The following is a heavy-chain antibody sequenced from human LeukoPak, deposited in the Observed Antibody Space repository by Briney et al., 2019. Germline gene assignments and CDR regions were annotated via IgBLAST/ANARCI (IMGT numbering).Heavy chain of an antibody. CDR3: ARAGIWDYSDSSGYHNAAFDI. CDR1: GYTFTTYG. Sequence: GASVKVSCKASGYTFTTYGIDWVRQAPGQGLEWMGWISGNNGNTKYAQKFQDRVTMTTDTSTSTAYMQLRSLRSDDTAVYYCARAGIWDYSDSSGYHNAAFDIWGQGTMVTVSS. D-gene: IGHD3-22*01. CDR2: ISGNNGNT. J-gene: IGHJ3*02. V-gene: IGHV1-18*01.